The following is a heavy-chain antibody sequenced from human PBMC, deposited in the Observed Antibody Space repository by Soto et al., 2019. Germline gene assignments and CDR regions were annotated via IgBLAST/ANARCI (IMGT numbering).Heavy chain of an antibody. CDR1: GYTFTSYA. CDR3: ARDLLPGTMVRGVIRRPNWFDP. V-gene: IGHV7-4-1*01. D-gene: IGHD3-10*01. Sequence: VASVKVSCKASGYTFTSYAMNWVRQAPGQGLEWMGWINTNTGNPTYAQGFTGRFVFSLDTSVSTAYLQICSLKAEDTAVYYCARDLLPGTMVRGVIRRPNWFDPWGQGTLVTVSS. J-gene: IGHJ5*02. CDR2: INTNTGNP.